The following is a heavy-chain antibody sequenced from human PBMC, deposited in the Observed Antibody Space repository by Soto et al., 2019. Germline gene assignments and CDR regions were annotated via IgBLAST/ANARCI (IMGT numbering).Heavy chain of an antibody. V-gene: IGHV4-39*01. D-gene: IGHD6-13*01. Sequence: QLQLQESGPGLVKPSETLSLSCTVSGGSITSSFYWGWIRQPPGKGLEWLGSIYGTGNTYYNPSLKGRVTISADTSKNQFSPNLISVTAADTAVYYCRSSSRYSTDVWGQGATVTVSS. CDR2: IYGTGNT. J-gene: IGHJ6*02. CDR3: RSSSRYSTDV. CDR1: GGSITSSFY.